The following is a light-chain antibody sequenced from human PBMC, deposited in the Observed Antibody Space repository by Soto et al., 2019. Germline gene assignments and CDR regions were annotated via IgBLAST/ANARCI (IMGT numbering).Light chain of an antibody. CDR3: SSYTSRSTVV. Sequence: QSVLTQPASVSGSPGQSITISCTGTSSDVGGFDRVSWYQQHPGKAPRLMIFDVSNRPSGISHRFSGSKSGNTASLTISGRLAEDEADYFCSSYTSRSTVVFGGGTKVTVL. CDR2: DVS. V-gene: IGLV2-14*03. J-gene: IGLJ2*01. CDR1: SSDVGGFDR.